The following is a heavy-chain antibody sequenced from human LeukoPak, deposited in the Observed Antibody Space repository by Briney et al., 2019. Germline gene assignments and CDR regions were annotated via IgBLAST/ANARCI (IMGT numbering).Heavy chain of an antibody. J-gene: IGHJ4*02. CDR1: GYSISSNHR. V-gene: IGHV4-28*01. Sequence: SETLSLTCAVSGYSISSNHRWGWIRQPPGKGLEWFGYIFYAGSTYYTPSLKSRVTISVDTSKNQFSLRLSSVTAVDTAVYYCARIGPILGAAWVDYWGQGTLVSVSS. CDR3: ARIGPILGAAWVDY. D-gene: IGHD3-3*02. CDR2: IFYAGST.